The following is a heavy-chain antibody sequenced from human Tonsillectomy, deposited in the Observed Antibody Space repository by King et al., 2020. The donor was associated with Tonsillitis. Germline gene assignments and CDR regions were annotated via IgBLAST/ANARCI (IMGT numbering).Heavy chain of an antibody. CDR2: IAYDASYE. V-gene: IGHV3-30*18. CDR1: GFTFSNYG. Sequence: VQLVESGGGVVQPGGSLRLSCAASGFTFSNYGMHWVRQAPGKGLEWVALIAYDASYENYVDSVKGRFTISRDNSKNTLYLEMNSLRAEDSAVYYCVKDSIGLSDWYFDLWGRGPLVTVSS. CDR3: VKDSIGLSDWYFDL. J-gene: IGHJ2*01. D-gene: IGHD3-22*01.